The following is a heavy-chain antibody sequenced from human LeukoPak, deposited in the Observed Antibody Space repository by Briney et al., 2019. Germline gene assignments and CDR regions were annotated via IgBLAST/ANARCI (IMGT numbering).Heavy chain of an antibody. Sequence: SQTLSVTRAISGDSVSSKSVAWNWIRQSPSRGLEWLGRTYYRSKWYNDYAVSVKGRITINPDTSKNQFSLQLNAVTPEDTAVYYCARAEGSGSYYAWGQGTLVTVSS. CDR1: GDSVSSKSVA. CDR2: TYYRSKWYN. V-gene: IGHV6-1*01. J-gene: IGHJ4*02. CDR3: ARAEGSGSYYA. D-gene: IGHD3-10*01.